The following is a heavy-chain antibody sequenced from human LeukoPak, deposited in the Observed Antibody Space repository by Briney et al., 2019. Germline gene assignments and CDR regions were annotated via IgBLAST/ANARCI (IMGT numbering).Heavy chain of an antibody. CDR1: GFTFSDYS. J-gene: IGHJ6*03. Sequence: GGSLRLSCAASGFTFSDYSVNWVRQAPGKGLEWVSYITANSVTRFYADSVKGRFTISRDNAKNSLYLQMNSLRADDTAVYYCARFAAGGSYYYYMDVWGKGTTVTVSS. D-gene: IGHD6-25*01. CDR3: ARFAAGGSYYYYMDV. CDR2: ITANSVTR. V-gene: IGHV3-48*01.